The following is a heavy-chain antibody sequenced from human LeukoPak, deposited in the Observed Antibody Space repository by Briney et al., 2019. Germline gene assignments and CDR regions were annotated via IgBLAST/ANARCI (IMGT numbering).Heavy chain of an antibody. D-gene: IGHD5-18*01. J-gene: IGHJ4*02. V-gene: IGHV1-69*13. CDR3: AKDRGGRGYSYTYYFDY. Sequence: SVKVSCKASGGTFSSYAISWVRQAPGQGLEWMGGIIPIFGTANYAQKFQGRVTITADESTSTAYMELSSLRAEDTAVYYCAKDRGGRGYSYTYYFDYWGQGTLVTVSS. CDR1: GGTFSSYA. CDR2: IIPIFGTA.